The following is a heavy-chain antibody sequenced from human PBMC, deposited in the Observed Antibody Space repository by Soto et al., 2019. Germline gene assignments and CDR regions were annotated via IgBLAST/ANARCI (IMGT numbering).Heavy chain of an antibody. V-gene: IGHV3-53*04. D-gene: IGHD1-1*01. CDR3: ARGYKLERVPDAFDI. J-gene: IGHJ3*02. CDR1: GFTVSSNY. Sequence: GGSLRLSCAASGFTVSSNYMSWVRQAPGKGLEWVSVIYSGGSTYYADSVKGRFTISRQNSKNTLYLQMNSLRAEDTAVYYCARGYKLERVPDAFDIWGQGTMVTVSS. CDR2: IYSGGST.